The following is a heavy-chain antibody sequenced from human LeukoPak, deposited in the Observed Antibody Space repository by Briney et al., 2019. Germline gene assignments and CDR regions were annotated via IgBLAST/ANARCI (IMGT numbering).Heavy chain of an antibody. CDR3: ARDPRHYYDSSGYHPGAFDI. D-gene: IGHD3-22*01. J-gene: IGHJ3*02. CDR1: GYTFTGYY. V-gene: IGHV1-2*02. Sequence: ASVKVSCKASGYTFTGYYMHWVRQAPGQGLEWMGWINPNSGGTNYAQKFQGRVTITADESTSTAYMELSSLRSEDTAVYYCARDPRHYYDSSGYHPGAFDIWGQGTMVTVSS. CDR2: INPNSGGT.